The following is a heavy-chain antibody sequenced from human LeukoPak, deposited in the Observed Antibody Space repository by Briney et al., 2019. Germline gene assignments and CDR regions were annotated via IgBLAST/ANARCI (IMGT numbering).Heavy chain of an antibody. V-gene: IGHV3-15*01. J-gene: IGHJ6*03. D-gene: IGHD2-15*01. CDR3: TTCSGGSCYWVYYYYMDV. CDR2: IKSKTDGGTT. CDR1: GFTFSNAW. Sequence: GGSLRLSCAASGFTFSNAWMSWVRQAPGKGLEWVGRIKSKTDGGTTDYAAPVKGRFTISRDDSKNTLYLQMNSLKTEDTAVYYCTTCSGGSCYWVYYYYMDVWGKGTTVTVSS.